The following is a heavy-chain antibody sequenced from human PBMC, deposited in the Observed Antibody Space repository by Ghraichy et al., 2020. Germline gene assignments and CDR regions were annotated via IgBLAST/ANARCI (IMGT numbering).Heavy chain of an antibody. Sequence: GSLRLSCTVSGVSIIGDYWSWIRQTPGKGLEWIGYVYNTETTNYNPSLKNRVTISVDTSKNQFSLKLSSVTAADTAVYYCARDPLTGEFDYWGQGTLVTVSS. CDR1: GVSIIGDY. D-gene: IGHD1-20*01. V-gene: IGHV4-59*01. CDR3: ARDPLTGEFDY. CDR2: VYNTETT. J-gene: IGHJ4*02.